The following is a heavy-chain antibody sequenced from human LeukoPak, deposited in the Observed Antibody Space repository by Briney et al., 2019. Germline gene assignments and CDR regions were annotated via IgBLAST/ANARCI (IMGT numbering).Heavy chain of an antibody. CDR2: IYYSGST. CDR3: ARRDCGGDCYYNWFDP. D-gene: IGHD2-21*02. Sequence: SETLSLTCTVSGGSISSSSYYWGWIRQPPGKGLEWIGSIYYSGSTYYNPSLKSRVTISVDTSKNQFSLKLSSVTAADTAVYYCARRDCGGDCYYNWFDPWGQGTLVTVSS. J-gene: IGHJ5*02. CDR1: GGSISSSSYY. V-gene: IGHV4-39*01.